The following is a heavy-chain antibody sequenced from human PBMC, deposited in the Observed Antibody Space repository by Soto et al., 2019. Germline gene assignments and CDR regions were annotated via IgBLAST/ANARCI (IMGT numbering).Heavy chain of an antibody. Sequence: GESLKISCKGSGYSFTSYWIGWVRQMPGKGLEWMGIIYPGDSDTRYSPSFQGQVTISADKSISTAYLQWSSLKASDTAMYYCARGYYDSSGHPYFDYWGQGTLVTVSS. CDR1: GYSFTSYW. CDR2: IYPGDSDT. J-gene: IGHJ4*02. V-gene: IGHV5-51*01. CDR3: ARGYYDSSGHPYFDY. D-gene: IGHD3-22*01.